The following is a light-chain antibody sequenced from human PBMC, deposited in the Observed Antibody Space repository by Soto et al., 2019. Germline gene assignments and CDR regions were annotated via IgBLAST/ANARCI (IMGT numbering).Light chain of an antibody. CDR2: KVS. Sequence: DVLMTQSPLSLPFTLGQPSSISCRSGQSVVSSDGNTYLNWFHQRPGQSPRRLIYKVSNRDSGVPDRFSGSGSGTEFTLTISRVEAEDAGVYYCMQAAQWPRTFGPGTKVDIK. CDR3: MQAAQWPRT. V-gene: IGKV2-30*01. J-gene: IGKJ3*01. CDR1: QSVVSSDGNTY.